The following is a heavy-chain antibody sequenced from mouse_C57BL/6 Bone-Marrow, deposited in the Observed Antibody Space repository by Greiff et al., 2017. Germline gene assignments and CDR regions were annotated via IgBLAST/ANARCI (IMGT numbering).Heavy chain of an antibody. CDR3: ARSWEDY. CDR2: IDPADSYT. D-gene: IGHD4-1*01. V-gene: IGHV1-69*01. CDR1: GYTFTSYW. Sequence: QVQLQQPGAELVMPGASVKLSCKASGYTFTSYWMHWVKQRPGQGLEWIGEIDPADSYTNYNQKFKGKSTLTVDKSSSTAYMQLSSLTSEDSAVYYCARSWEDYWGQGTTLTVSS. J-gene: IGHJ2*01.